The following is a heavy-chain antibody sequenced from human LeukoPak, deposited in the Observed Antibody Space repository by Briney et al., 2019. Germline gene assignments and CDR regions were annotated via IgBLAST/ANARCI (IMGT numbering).Heavy chain of an antibody. D-gene: IGHD5-18*01. CDR3: GKTTVGYSSGQKPAWPVDF. CDR2: TFGSGGIP. CDR1: GFTFCSHA. Sequence: GGSLRLSCEASGFTFCSHALYWVRQAPGKGLEWVAGTFGSGGIPHNADSVKGRFTISRDNPRNTVYLQINSLRDDDTAVYYCGKTTVGYSSGQKPAWPVDFWGQGTLVTVSS. V-gene: IGHV3-23*01. J-gene: IGHJ4*02.